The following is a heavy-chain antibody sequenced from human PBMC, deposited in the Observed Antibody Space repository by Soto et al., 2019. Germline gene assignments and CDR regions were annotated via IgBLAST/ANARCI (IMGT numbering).Heavy chain of an antibody. D-gene: IGHD1-26*01. J-gene: IGHJ6*02. CDR3: AKADSGNYYGYYYYGMDV. V-gene: IGHV3-23*01. Sequence: PGGSLRLSCAASGFTFSSYAMSWVRQAPGKGLEWVSVISGSGGSTYYPDSVKGRFTISRDNSKNTLYLQMNSLRAEDTAVYYCAKADSGNYYGYYYYGMDVWGQGTTVTVYS. CDR2: ISGSGGST. CDR1: GFTFSSYA.